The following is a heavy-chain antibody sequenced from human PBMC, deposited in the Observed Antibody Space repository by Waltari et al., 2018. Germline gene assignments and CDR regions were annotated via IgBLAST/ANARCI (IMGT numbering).Heavy chain of an antibody. CDR2: SNSDGSSI. CDR3: ARGARRTTVTTGWWYFDV. J-gene: IGHJ2*01. Sequence: VRQGPGKGLVWVSRSNSDGSSISYADSVKGRFTIYKDNAKNTVYLQMNSLRDDDTAIYYCARGARRTTVTTGWWYFDVWGRGTLVTVSS. V-gene: IGHV3-74*01. D-gene: IGHD4-17*01.